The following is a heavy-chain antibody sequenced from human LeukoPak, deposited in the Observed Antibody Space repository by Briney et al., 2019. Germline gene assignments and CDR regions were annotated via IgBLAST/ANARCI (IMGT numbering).Heavy chain of an antibody. CDR2: ISSSSSYI. CDR3: ARDSGSYYFESLYFDY. CDR1: GFTFSSYA. D-gene: IGHD1-26*01. Sequence: GGSLRLSCAASGFTFSSYAMNWVRQAPGKGLEWVSSISSSSSYIYYADSVKGRFTISRDNAKNSLYLQMNSLRAEDTAVYYCARDSGSYYFESLYFDYWGQGTLVTVSS. J-gene: IGHJ4*02. V-gene: IGHV3-21*06.